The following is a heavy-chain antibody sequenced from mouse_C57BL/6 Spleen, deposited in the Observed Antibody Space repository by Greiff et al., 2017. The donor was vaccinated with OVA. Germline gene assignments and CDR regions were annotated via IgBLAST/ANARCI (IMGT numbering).Heavy chain of an antibody. CDR3: ARRRQLRLREDYFDY. J-gene: IGHJ2*01. V-gene: IGHV3-8*01. CDR1: GYSITSDY. Sequence: EVMLVESGPGLAKPSQTLSLTCSVTGYSITSDYWNWIRKFPGNKLEYMGYISYSGSTYYNPSLKSRISITRDTSKNQYYLQLNSVTTEDTATYYCARRRQLRLREDYFDYWGQGTTLTVSS. D-gene: IGHD3-2*02. CDR2: ISYSGST.